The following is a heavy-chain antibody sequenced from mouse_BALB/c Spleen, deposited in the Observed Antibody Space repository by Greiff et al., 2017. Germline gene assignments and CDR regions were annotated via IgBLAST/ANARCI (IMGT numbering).Heavy chain of an antibody. CDR2: IDPETGGT. J-gene: IGHJ2*01. CDR3: TRKGLYYYGSSYYFDY. V-gene: IGHV1-15*01. D-gene: IGHD1-1*01. Sequence: QVQLKQSGAELVRPGASVTLSCKASGYTFTDYEMHWVKQTPVHGLEWIGAIDPETGGTAYNQKFKGKATLTADKSSSTAYMELRSLTSEDSAVYYCTRKGLYYYGSSYYFDYWGQGTTLTVAS. CDR1: GYTFTDYE.